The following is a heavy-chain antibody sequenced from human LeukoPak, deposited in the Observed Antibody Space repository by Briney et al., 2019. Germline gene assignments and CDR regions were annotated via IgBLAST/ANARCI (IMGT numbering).Heavy chain of an antibody. Sequence: PSETLSLTCTVSGGSMSNYYWSWIRQRPGKGLEWIGYIYSSGSTNYNPSLKSRVTISVDTSKNQFSLRLSSVTAADTAVYYCARGPSGSYNWFDPWGQGTLVTVSS. V-gene: IGHV4-59*01. J-gene: IGHJ5*02. D-gene: IGHD1-26*01. CDR1: GGSMSNYY. CDR3: ARGPSGSYNWFDP. CDR2: IYSSGST.